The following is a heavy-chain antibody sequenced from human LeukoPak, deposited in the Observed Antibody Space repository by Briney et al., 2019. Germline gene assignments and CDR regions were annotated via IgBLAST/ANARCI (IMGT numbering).Heavy chain of an antibody. Sequence: GGFLRLSCAASGFTFRSYAMNWVRQAPGKGLEWVSGISGSGGGTYYADSVKGRFTISRDNSKNTLYLQMNSLRAEDTAVYYCAKDPYGDYVRYFDYWGQGTLVTVSS. CDR3: AKDPYGDYVRYFDY. CDR1: GFTFRSYA. CDR2: ISGSGGGT. V-gene: IGHV3-23*01. J-gene: IGHJ4*02. D-gene: IGHD4-17*01.